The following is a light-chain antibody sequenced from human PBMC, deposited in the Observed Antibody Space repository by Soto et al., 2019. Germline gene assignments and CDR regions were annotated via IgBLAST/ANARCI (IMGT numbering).Light chain of an antibody. V-gene: IGKV1-5*01. CDR1: QSISNW. Sequence: IQMTQSPSTLPASVGDRVTITCRASQSISNWLAWYQQKPGTAPKLLIYHASNRAAGVPARFSGSGSGTDSTLTISDVEPEDFAVYYCHQRQSWPRTFGQGTKVDIK. CDR2: HAS. CDR3: HQRQSWPRT. J-gene: IGKJ1*01.